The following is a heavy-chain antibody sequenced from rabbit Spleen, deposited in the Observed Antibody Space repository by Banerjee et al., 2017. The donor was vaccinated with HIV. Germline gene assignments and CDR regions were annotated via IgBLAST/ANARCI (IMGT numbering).Heavy chain of an antibody. V-gene: IGHV1S45*01. Sequence: QEQLVESGGDLVQPEGSLTLTCTASGFSFSSSHWICWVRQAPGKGLEWIACIYAGSIDSTYYASWAKGRFTISKASSTTVTLQMTSLTAADTATYFCARAPNSAGSGHDLWGQGTLVTVS. J-gene: IGHJ3*01. D-gene: IGHD3-1*01. CDR3: ARAPNSAGSGHDL. CDR2: IYAGSIDST. CDR1: GFSFSSSHW.